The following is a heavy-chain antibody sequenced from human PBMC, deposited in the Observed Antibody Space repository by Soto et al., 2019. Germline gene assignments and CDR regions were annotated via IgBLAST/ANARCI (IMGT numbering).Heavy chain of an antibody. J-gene: IGHJ6*03. V-gene: IGHV4-59*01. CDR3: ARDHMGDYIDV. CDR1: GGSISSYY. CDR2: IYYSGST. Sequence: PSETLSLTCTVPGGSISSYYWSWIRQPPGKGLEWIGYIYYSGSTNYNPSLKSRVTISVDTSKNQFSLKLSSVTAADTAVYYCARDHMGDYIDVWGQGTTVTVSS.